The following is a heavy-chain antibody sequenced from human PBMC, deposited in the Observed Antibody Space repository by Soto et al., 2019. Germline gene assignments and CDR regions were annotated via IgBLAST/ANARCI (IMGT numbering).Heavy chain of an antibody. CDR1: GFTFTDHY. CDR2: SRNKANRYTT. V-gene: IGHV3-72*01. J-gene: IGHJ4*02. CDR3: VRALKVGSWTHFDY. D-gene: IGHD6-13*01. Sequence: EVRLVESGGGLVQPGGSLRLSCAVSGFTFTDHYIDWVRQAPGKGLEWVGRSRNKANRYTTEYVASVKGRFTLSRDDSVSSVHLQMDSLKTVDTAVYYCVRALKVGSWTHFDYWGQGTLVNVSS.